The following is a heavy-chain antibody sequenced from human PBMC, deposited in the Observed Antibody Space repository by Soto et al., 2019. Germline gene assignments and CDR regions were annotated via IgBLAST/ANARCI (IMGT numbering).Heavy chain of an antibody. Sequence: PGGSLRLSCAASGFTFSSYAMHWVRQAPGKGLEWVAVISYDGSNKYYADSVKGRFTISRDNSKNTLYLEMNSLRAEDTAVYYCAKGESLYTSSQFDYWGQGTLVTVSS. CDR2: ISYDGSNK. D-gene: IGHD6-13*01. V-gene: IGHV3-30-3*01. J-gene: IGHJ4*02. CDR1: GFTFSSYA. CDR3: AKGESLYTSSQFDY.